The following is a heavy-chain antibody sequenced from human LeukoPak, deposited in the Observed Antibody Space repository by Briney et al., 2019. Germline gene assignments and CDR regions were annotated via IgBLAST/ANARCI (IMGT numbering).Heavy chain of an antibody. J-gene: IGHJ4*02. Sequence: PSQTLSLTCTVSGGSISSGGYYWSWIRQHPGKGLEWIGYIYYSGSTYYNPSLKSRVTISVDTSKNQFSLKLSSVTAADTAVYYCARDSSGWPYYFDYWGQGTLVTVSS. CDR1: GGSISSGGYY. CDR2: IYYSGST. V-gene: IGHV4-31*03. D-gene: IGHD6-19*01. CDR3: ARDSSGWPYYFDY.